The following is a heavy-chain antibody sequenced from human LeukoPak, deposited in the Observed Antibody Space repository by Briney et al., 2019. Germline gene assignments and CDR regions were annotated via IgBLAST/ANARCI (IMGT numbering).Heavy chain of an antibody. V-gene: IGHV1-18*01. CDR3: ARLEAVTTLTVY. D-gene: IGHD4-11*01. J-gene: IGHJ4*02. Sequence: ASVKVSCKASGGTFSSYGISWVRQAPGQGLEWMGWISAYNGNTNYAQKLQGRVTMTTDTSTSTAYMELRSLRSDDTAVYYCARLEAVTTLTVYWGQGTQVTVSS. CDR1: GGTFSSYG. CDR2: ISAYNGNT.